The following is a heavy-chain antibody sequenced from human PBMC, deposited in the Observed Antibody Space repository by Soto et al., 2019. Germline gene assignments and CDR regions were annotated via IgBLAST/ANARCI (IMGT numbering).Heavy chain of an antibody. CDR3: ENSFRAAVDDSCCMDV. V-gene: IGHV1-69*06. D-gene: IGHD1-1*01. CDR1: GDTFTSYG. CDR2: IITIFGTA. Sequence: QVQLVQSGAEVKKPGASVKVSCKASGDTFTSYGISWVRQAPGQGLEWMGGIITIFGTANYAQKLQGRVTITPDKTTSTAYMDLRDLRSEDTAVYYCENSFRAAVDDSCCMDVWGQGTTVTVSS. J-gene: IGHJ6*02.